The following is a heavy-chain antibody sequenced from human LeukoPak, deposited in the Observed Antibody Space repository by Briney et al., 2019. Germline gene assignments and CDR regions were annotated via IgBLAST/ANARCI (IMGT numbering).Heavy chain of an antibody. CDR3: ARGYSSINLDY. CDR2: INHSGST. J-gene: IGHJ4*02. D-gene: IGHD6-13*01. V-gene: IGHV4-34*01. Sequence: PSETLSLTCAVYGGSFSGYYWSWIRQPPGKGLEWIGEINHSGSTNYNPSLKSRVTISVDTSKNQFSLKLSSVTAADTAVYYCARGYSSINLDYWGQGTLVTVSS. CDR1: GGSFSGYY.